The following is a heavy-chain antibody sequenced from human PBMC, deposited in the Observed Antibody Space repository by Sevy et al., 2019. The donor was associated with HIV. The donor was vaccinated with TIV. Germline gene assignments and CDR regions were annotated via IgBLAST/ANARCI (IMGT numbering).Heavy chain of an antibody. J-gene: IGHJ6*02. Sequence: GGSLRLSCAASGFTFSSYGMHWVRQAPGKGLEWVAIISYDGSNKYYADSVKGRFTISRDDSKNTLFLQMNSLRAEDTAVYFCSYDRGYSSVGESRGMDVWGQGTMVTVSS. CDR2: ISYDGSNK. V-gene: IGHV3-30*18. CDR3: SYDRGYSSVGESRGMDV. CDR1: GFTFSSYG. D-gene: IGHD6-19*01.